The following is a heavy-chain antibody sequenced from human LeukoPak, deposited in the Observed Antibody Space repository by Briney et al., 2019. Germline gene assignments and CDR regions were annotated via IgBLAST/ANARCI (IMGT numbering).Heavy chain of an antibody. CDR3: AAGGLLEWTNFDY. CDR2: IVVGSGNT. J-gene: IGHJ4*02. V-gene: IGHV1-58*02. CDR1: GFTFTSSA. Sequence: SVKVSCKASGFTFTSSAMQWVRQARGQRLEWIGWIVVGSGNTNYAQKFQERVTITRDMSTSTAYMELSSLRSEDTAVYYCAAGGLLEWTNFDYWGQGTLVTVSS. D-gene: IGHD3-3*01.